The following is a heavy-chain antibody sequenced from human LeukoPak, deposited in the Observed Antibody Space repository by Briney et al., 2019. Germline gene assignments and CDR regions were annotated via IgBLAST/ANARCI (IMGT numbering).Heavy chain of an antibody. V-gene: IGHV4-34*01. CDR3: AGADSSGYYWGY. Sequence: PSETLSLTCAVYGGSFSGYYWSWIRQPPGKGLEWIREINHSGSTNYNPSLKSRVTISVDTSKNQFSLKLSSVTATDTAVYYCAGADSSGYYWGYWGQGTLVTVSS. CDR1: GGSFSGYY. D-gene: IGHD3-22*01. CDR2: INHSGST. J-gene: IGHJ4*02.